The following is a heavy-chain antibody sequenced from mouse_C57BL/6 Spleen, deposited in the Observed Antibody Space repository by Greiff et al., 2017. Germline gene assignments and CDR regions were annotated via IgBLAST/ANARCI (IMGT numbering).Heavy chain of an antibody. CDR2: IDPEDGET. Sequence: VQLQQSGAELVKPGASVKLSCTASGFNIKDYYMHWVKQRTEQGLEWIGRIDPEDGETKYAPKFQGKATLTADTSSNTAYLQLRSLTSEDTAVYYCARPYYSSGFAYWGQGTLVTVSA. CDR3: ARPYYSSGFAY. V-gene: IGHV14-2*01. J-gene: IGHJ3*01. CDR1: GFNIKDYY. D-gene: IGHD2-12*01.